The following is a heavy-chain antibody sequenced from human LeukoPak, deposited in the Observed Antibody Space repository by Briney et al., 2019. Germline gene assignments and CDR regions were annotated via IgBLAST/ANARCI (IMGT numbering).Heavy chain of an antibody. CDR3: TRDLGNWDIDY. Sequence: PSETLTPTCTVSGGSINSGSYFWGWIRQPPGKGLEWIGSIYYSGSTHYNPSLKSRVTISSDTSRNQFSLKLSSVTAADTAVYYCTRDLGNWDIDYWGQGTLVTVSS. CDR1: GGSINSGSYF. D-gene: IGHD7-27*01. J-gene: IGHJ4*02. V-gene: IGHV4-39*07. CDR2: IYYSGST.